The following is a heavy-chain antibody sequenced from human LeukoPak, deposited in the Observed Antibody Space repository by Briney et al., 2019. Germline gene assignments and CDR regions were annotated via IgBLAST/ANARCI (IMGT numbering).Heavy chain of an antibody. CDR3: ARDYYDSSAYYYPFDY. CDR2: ISSSSSTI. CDR1: GFTFSSYS. J-gene: IGHJ4*02. Sequence: GGSLRLSCAASGFTFSSYSMNWVRQAPGKGLEWVSYISSSSSTIYYADSVKGRFTISRDNAKNSLYLQMNSLRAEDTAVYYCARDYYDSSAYYYPFDYWGQGTLVTVSS. V-gene: IGHV3-48*01. D-gene: IGHD3-22*01.